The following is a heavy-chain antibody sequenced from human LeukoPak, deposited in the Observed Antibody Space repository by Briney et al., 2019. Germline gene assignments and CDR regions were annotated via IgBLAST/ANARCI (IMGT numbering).Heavy chain of an antibody. CDR2: ISSSSSYI. CDR1: GFTFSSYS. Sequence: GGSLRLSCAASGFTFSSYSMNWVRQAPGKGLEWVSSISSSSSYIYYADSVKGRFTISRDNAKNSLYLQMNSLRAEDTAVYYSARDGGGSYYGACDYWGQGTLVTVSS. D-gene: IGHD1-26*01. CDR3: ARDGGGSYYGACDY. J-gene: IGHJ4*02. V-gene: IGHV3-21*01.